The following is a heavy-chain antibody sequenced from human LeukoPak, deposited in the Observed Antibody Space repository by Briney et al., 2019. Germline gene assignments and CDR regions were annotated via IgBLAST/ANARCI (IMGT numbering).Heavy chain of an antibody. V-gene: IGHV3-9*01. Sequence: GGSLRLSCAASGFTFDDYAMHWVRQAPGKGLEWVSGISWNSGSIGYADSVKGRFTISRDNAKNSLYLQMNSLRAEDTALYYCAKWGTYYYDSSGYNYYYGMDVWGQGTTVTVSS. CDR1: GFTFDDYA. CDR2: ISWNSGSI. CDR3: AKWGTYYYDSSGYNYYYGMDV. D-gene: IGHD3-22*01. J-gene: IGHJ6*02.